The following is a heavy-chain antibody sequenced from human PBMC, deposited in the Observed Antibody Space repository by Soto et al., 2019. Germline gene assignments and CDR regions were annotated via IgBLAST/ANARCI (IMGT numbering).Heavy chain of an antibody. V-gene: IGHV3-23*01. D-gene: IGHD2-15*01. CDR1: GFTFNNYA. Sequence: GGSLRLSCAASGFTFNNYAMTWVRQAPGVGLEWVSTISGSGATTYYTDSVKGRFTISRDNSKHTLSLQMNSLRADDTAMYYCAKGDCSGGSCYRGFDSWGQGALVTVSS. J-gene: IGHJ4*02. CDR3: AKGDCSGGSCYRGFDS. CDR2: ISGSGATT.